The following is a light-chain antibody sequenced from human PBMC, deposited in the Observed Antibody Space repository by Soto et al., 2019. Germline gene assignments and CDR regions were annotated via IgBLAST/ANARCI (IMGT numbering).Light chain of an antibody. V-gene: IGKV3-15*01. CDR2: DAS. CDR3: QQYDRWFSIT. Sequence: EIVMTQSPATLSVSPGERATLSGIASQNIGRKIVWYQQKAGQAPRPLIFDASTRATGIPARFSGSGSGTEFTLTISRLEPEDFAVYYCQQYDRWFSITFGQGTRLEIK. CDR1: QNIGRK. J-gene: IGKJ5*01.